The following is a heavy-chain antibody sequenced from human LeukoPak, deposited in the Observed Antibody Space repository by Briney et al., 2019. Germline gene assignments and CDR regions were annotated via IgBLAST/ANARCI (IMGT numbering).Heavy chain of an antibody. V-gene: IGHV3-15*01. J-gene: IGHJ3*01. CDR2: IKSKTDGGTT. CDR3: TTDHSSSPWNDAFDV. Sequence: GGSLRLSCAGSGFTFSNAWMRWVRQAPGKELEWVDRIKSKTDGGTTDYAAPVKGRFTTSRDDSKNTLYLQMNSLKTEDTAVYYCTTDHSSSPWNDAFDVWGQGKMVTVSS. CDR1: GFTFSNAW. D-gene: IGHD6-6*01.